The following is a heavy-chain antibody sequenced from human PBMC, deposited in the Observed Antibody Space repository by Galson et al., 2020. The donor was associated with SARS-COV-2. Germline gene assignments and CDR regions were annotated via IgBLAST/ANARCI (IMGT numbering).Heavy chain of an antibody. CDR3: ATGPAYCGGDCYYGWFDP. CDR2: FDPEDGET. D-gene: IGHD2-21*01. CDR1: GYTLTELS. Sequence: ASVKVSCKVSGYTLTELSMHWVRQAPGKGLEWMGGFDPEDGETIYAQKFQGRVTMTEDTSTDTAYMELSSLRSEDTAVYYCATGPAYCGGDCYYGWFDPWGQGTLVTVSS. J-gene: IGHJ5*02. V-gene: IGHV1-24*01.